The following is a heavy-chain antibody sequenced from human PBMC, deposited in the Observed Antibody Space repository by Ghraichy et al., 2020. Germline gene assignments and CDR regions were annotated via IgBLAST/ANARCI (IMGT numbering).Heavy chain of an antibody. CDR1: GFTFSSYS. CDR3: ASSPTVVTIDY. V-gene: IGHV3-21*01. J-gene: IGHJ4*02. Sequence: GGSLRLSCAASGFTFSSYSMNWVRQAPGKGLEWVSSISSSSSYIYYADSVKGRFTISRDNAKNSLYLQMNSLRAEDTAVYYCASSPTVVTIDYWGQGTLVTVSS. D-gene: IGHD4-23*01. CDR2: ISSSSSYI.